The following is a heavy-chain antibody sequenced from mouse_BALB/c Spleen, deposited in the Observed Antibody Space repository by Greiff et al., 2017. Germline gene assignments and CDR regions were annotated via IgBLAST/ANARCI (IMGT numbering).Heavy chain of an antibody. Sequence: QVQLKESGPGLVAPSQSLSITCTVSGFSLTSYGVHWVRQPPGKGLEWLGVIWAGGSTNYNSALMSRLSISKDNSKSQVFLKMNSLQTDDTAMYYCARDGGGNYVWFAYWGQGTLVTVSA. CDR2: IWAGGST. V-gene: IGHV2-9*02. J-gene: IGHJ3*01. D-gene: IGHD2-1*01. CDR1: GFSLTSYG. CDR3: ARDGGGNYVWFAY.